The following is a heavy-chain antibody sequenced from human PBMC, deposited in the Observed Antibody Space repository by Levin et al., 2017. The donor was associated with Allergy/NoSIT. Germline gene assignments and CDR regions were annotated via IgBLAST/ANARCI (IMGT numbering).Heavy chain of an antibody. CDR3: ARSIAAAGTH. CDR2: IYYSGST. CDR1: GGSISSGGYY. D-gene: IGHD6-13*01. J-gene: IGHJ4*02. Sequence: SCTVSGGSISSGGYYWSWIRQHPGKGLEWIGYIYYSGSTYYNPSLKSRVTISVDTSKNQFSLKLSSVTAADTAVYYCARSIAAAGTHWGQGTLVTVSS. V-gene: IGHV4-31*03.